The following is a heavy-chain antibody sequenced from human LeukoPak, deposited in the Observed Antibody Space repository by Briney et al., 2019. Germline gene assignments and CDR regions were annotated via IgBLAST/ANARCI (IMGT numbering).Heavy chain of an antibody. CDR3: AREIPDAFDI. CDR1: GGSISSYY. Sequence: SQTLSLTCTVSGGSISSYYWSWIRQPPGKGLEWIGYIYYSGSTNYNPSLKSRVTISVDTSKNQFSLKLSSVTAADTAVYYCAREIPDAFDIWGQGTMVTVSS. V-gene: IGHV4-59*01. CDR2: IYYSGST. J-gene: IGHJ3*02.